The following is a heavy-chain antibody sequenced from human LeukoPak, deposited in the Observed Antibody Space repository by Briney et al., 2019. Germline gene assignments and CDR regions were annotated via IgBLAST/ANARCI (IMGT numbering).Heavy chain of an antibody. D-gene: IGHD5-18*01. V-gene: IGHV4-4*07. CDR1: GDSISNYF. CDR3: ARYTAMVTGIDY. Sequence: SETLSLTCTVSGDSISNYFWSWIRQPAGKGLEWIGRIYAGEGAKYNPSLETRVTISVDTSKNQFSLKLSSVTAADTAVYYCARYTAMVTGIDYWGQGTLVTVSS. J-gene: IGHJ4*02. CDR2: IYAGEGA.